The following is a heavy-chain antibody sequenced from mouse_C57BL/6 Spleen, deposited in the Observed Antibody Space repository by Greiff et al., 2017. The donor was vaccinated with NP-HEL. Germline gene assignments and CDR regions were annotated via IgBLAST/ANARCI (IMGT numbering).Heavy chain of an antibody. D-gene: IGHD1-1*01. CDR1: GYTFTDYE. CDR2: IDPETGGT. V-gene: IGHV1-15*01. CDR3: TRKEGTLLPSCDY. Sequence: QVQLQQSGAELVRPGASVTLSCKASGYTFTDYEMHWVKQTPVHGLEWIGAIDPETGGTAYNQKFKGKAILTADKSSSTAYMELRSLTSEDSAVYDCTRKEGTLLPSCDYWGQGTTLTVSS. J-gene: IGHJ2*01.